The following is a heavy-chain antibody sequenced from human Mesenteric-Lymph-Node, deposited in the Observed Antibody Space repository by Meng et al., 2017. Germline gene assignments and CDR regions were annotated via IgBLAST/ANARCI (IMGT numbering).Heavy chain of an antibody. CDR3: ARGRGYSLRYFDL. Sequence: VQLVGSGGGFIQPGGSLRMSGAASGLPFSRYWMHWVRQVPGKGLEWVSCISDDGSVTHYANSVKGRFTISRDNGKDMLYLQMNSLRAEDTAVYYCARGRGYSLRYFDLWGRGTLVTVSS. J-gene: IGHJ2*01. CDR2: ISDDGSVT. D-gene: IGHD5-18*01. CDR1: GLPFSRYW. V-gene: IGHV3-74*01.